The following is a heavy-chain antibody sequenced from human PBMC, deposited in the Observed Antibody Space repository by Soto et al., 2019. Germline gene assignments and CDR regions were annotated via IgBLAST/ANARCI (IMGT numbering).Heavy chain of an antibody. V-gene: IGHV1-2*02. Sequence: VASVKVSCKASGYTFTGYYMHWVRQAPGQGLEWMGWINPNSGGTNYAQKFQGRVTMTRDTSISTAYMELSRLRSDDTAVYYCARFRTLRVYFDYWGQGALVTVSS. CDR1: GYTFTGYY. CDR2: INPNSGGT. CDR3: ARFRTLRVYFDY. J-gene: IGHJ4*02.